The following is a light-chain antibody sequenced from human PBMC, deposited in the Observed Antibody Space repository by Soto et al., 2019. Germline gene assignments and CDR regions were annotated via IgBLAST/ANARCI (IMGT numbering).Light chain of an antibody. CDR2: EVS. V-gene: IGLV2-14*01. CDR1: SSDVGGYNY. Sequence: QSVLTQPASVSGSPGQSITISCTGTSSDVGGYNYVSWYQQHPGKAPKFMIYEVSNRPSGVSNRFSGSKSGNTASLTISGLQAEDEADYYCSSYTSSSTLVVFGGGTMLTVL. CDR3: SSYTSSSTLVV. J-gene: IGLJ2*01.